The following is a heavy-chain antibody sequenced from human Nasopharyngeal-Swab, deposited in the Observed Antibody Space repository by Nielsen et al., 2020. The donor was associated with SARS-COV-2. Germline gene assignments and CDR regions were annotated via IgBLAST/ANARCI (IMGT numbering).Heavy chain of an antibody. J-gene: IGHJ4*02. Sequence: GESLKISCAASGFTFSSYGMHWVRQAPGKGLEWVAVIWYDGSNKYYADSVKGRFTISRDNSKNTLYLQMNSLRAEDTAVYYCARVRGTSGGSSGYFALAFDYWGQGTLVTVSS. CDR2: IWYDGSNK. D-gene: IGHD3-22*01. V-gene: IGHV3-33*01. CDR3: ARVRGTSGGSSGYFALAFDY. CDR1: GFTFSSYG.